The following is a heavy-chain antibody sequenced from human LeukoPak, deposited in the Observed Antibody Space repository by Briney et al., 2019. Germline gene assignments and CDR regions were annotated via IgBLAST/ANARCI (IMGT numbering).Heavy chain of an antibody. CDR2: IIPIFGTA. V-gene: IGHV1-69*13. J-gene: IGHJ4*02. CDR1: GGTFSSYA. D-gene: IGHD1-26*01. Sequence: SVKVSCKASGGTFSSYAISWVRQAPGQGLEWIGGIIPIFGTANYAQKFQGRVTITAGESTSTAYMELSSLRSEDTAVYYCAREGMVAQNYFDYWGQGTLVTVSS. CDR3: AREGMVAQNYFDY.